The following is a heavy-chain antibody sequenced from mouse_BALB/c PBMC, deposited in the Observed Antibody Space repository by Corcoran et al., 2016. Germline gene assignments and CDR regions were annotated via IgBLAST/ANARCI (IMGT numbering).Heavy chain of an antibody. V-gene: IGHV9-1*02. CDR1: GYTFTNYG. J-gene: IGHJ2*01. CDR2: INTYTGEP. CDR3: ARGSSGYDY. Sequence: QIQLVQSGPELKKSGETVKISCKASGYTFTNYGMNWVKQAPGKGLKWMGWINTYTGEPTYADDFKGRFAFSLETSASTAYLQINNLKNEDMATYFGARGSSGYDYWGQGTTLTVSS. D-gene: IGHD3-1*01.